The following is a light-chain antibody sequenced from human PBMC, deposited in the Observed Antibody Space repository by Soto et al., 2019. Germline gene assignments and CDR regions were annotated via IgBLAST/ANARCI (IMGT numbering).Light chain of an antibody. Sequence: EVLLTQSPGTLSLSPGDRATLPCRASQSLTSSFLAWYQQKPGQTPRLLIYGASIRATYIPDRFSGSGSGTDFTLTISRLEPEDFAVYFCQQYGRLPLSFGGGTKVDIK. J-gene: IGKJ4*01. CDR2: GAS. CDR1: QSLTSSF. CDR3: QQYGRLPLS. V-gene: IGKV3-20*01.